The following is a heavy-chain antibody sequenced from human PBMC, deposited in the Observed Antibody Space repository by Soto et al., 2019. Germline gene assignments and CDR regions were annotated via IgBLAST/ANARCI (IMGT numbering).Heavy chain of an antibody. CDR3: AEDGAARLTGFDP. D-gene: IGHD6-6*01. V-gene: IGHV3-23*01. Sequence: GGSLRLSGAASGFTFSSYAMSWGRQAPGKGLEWGSAISGSGGSTYYADSVKARFTISRDNPKNTLYRQMNSRRAEATPGNYFAEDGAARLTGFDPWGQETLVTVSS. CDR2: ISGSGGST. CDR1: GFTFSSYA. J-gene: IGHJ5*02.